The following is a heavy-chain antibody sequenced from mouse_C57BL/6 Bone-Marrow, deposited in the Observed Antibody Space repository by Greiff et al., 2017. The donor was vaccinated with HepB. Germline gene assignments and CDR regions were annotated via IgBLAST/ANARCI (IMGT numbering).Heavy chain of an antibody. Sequence: QVQLQQSGPGLVQPSQSLSITCTVSGFSLTSYGVNWVRQSPGKGLEWLGVIWSGGSTDYNAAFISRMSISKDNSKSQVFFKMNSLQADDTAIYYCARQVDYYGSSPHYFDYWGQGTTLTVSS. CDR2: IWSGGST. CDR3: ARQVDYYGSSPHYFDY. CDR1: GFSLTSYG. V-gene: IGHV2-2*01. D-gene: IGHD1-1*01. J-gene: IGHJ2*01.